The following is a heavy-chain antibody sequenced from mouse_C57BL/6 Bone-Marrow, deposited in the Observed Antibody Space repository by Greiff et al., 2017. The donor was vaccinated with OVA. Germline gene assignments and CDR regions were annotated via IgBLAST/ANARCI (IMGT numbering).Heavy chain of an antibody. V-gene: IGHV5-15*01. CDR2: ISNLAYSI. CDR3: ARAPIYYYGSSPHYYAMDY. CDR1: GFTFSDYG. Sequence: EVMLVESGGGLVQPGGSLKLSCAASGFTFSDYGMAWVRQAPRKGPEWVAFISNLAYSIYYADTVTGRFTISRENAKNTLYLEMSSLRSEDTAMYYCARAPIYYYGSSPHYYAMDYWGQGTSVTVSS. J-gene: IGHJ4*01. D-gene: IGHD1-1*01.